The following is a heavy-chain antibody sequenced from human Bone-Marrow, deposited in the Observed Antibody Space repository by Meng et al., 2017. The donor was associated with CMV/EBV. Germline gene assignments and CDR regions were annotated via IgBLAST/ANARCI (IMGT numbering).Heavy chain of an antibody. CDR3: ARDFWYSSSWYPGGWFDP. J-gene: IGHJ5*02. V-gene: IGHV4-34*01. D-gene: IGHD6-13*01. CDR2: INHSGNT. CDR1: GGSFSGYY. Sequence: QVQLQQWGAGLLKPSETLSLTCAVYGGSFSGYYWSWIRQPPGKGLEWIAEINHSGNTNYNPSLKSRVTISVDTSKNQFSLKLSSVTAADTAVYYCARDFWYSSSWYPGGWFDPWGQGTLVTVSS.